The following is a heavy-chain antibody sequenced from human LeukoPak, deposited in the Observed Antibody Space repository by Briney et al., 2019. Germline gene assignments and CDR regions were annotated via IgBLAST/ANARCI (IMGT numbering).Heavy chain of an antibody. CDR1: GYTFTNYG. CDR2: ISAYNGNT. D-gene: IGHD3-22*01. J-gene: IGHJ6*02. Sequence: ASVKVSCKASGYTFTNYGISWVRQAPGQGLEWMGWISAYNGNTNYAQKVQGRVTITRNTSISTAYMELSSLRSEDTAVYYCARGYITMIVSSYYGMDVWGQGTTVTVSS. CDR3: ARGYITMIVSSYYGMDV. V-gene: IGHV1-18*01.